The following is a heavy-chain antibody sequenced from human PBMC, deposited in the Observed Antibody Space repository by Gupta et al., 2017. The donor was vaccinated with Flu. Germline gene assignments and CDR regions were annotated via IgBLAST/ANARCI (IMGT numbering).Heavy chain of an antibody. CDR3: ARQGGAGKDYDYFDV. Sequence: GSISSGNYFWGWIRQSPGKELEWIAIIIYSGNTFYNPSLERRVTISADTSKNQFFLNLSSVTASDAAVYYCARQGGAGKDYDYFDVWGQGTLVSVSS. V-gene: IGHV4-39*01. CDR2: IIYSGNT. J-gene: IGHJ4*02. D-gene: IGHD4-17*01. CDR1: GSISSGNYF.